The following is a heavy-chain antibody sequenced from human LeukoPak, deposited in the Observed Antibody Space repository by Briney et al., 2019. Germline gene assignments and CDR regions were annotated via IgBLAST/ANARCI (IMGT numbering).Heavy chain of an antibody. CDR1: GFTFSSYW. J-gene: IGHJ4*02. CDR2: IKQDGSEK. Sequence: GGSLRLSCAASGFTFSSYWMSWARQAQGKGLEWVANIKQDGSEKYYGDSVKGRFTISRDNAKNSLYLQMNSLRAEDTAVYYCARDWGNGWPDYWGQGTLVTVSS. D-gene: IGHD6-19*01. V-gene: IGHV3-7*01. CDR3: ARDWGNGWPDY.